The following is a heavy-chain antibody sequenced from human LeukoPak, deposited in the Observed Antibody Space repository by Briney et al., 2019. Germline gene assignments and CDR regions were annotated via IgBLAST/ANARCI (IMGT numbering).Heavy chain of an antibody. Sequence: GASVKVSCKASGGTFSSYAISWVRQAPGQGLEWMGWISAYNGNTNYAQKLQGRVTMTTDTSTSTAYMELRSLRSDDTAVYYCARDRRVWSGYYPFDYWGQGTLVTVSS. J-gene: IGHJ4*02. D-gene: IGHD3-3*01. V-gene: IGHV1-18*01. CDR1: GGTFSSYA. CDR2: ISAYNGNT. CDR3: ARDRRVWSGYYPFDY.